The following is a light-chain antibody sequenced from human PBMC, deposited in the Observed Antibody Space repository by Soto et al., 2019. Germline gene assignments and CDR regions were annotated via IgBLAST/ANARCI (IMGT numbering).Light chain of an antibody. CDR1: QSVSTY. J-gene: IGKJ4*01. V-gene: IGKV3-11*01. Sequence: EIVLTQSTATLSMSPGERATLSCRASQSVSTYLAWYQQKPGQAPRLLIFDASNRASGIPSRFIGSGSGTNFTLTISRLEPEDFAVYFCQQRSHWPPLTFGGGTKVEIK. CDR2: DAS. CDR3: QQRSHWPPLT.